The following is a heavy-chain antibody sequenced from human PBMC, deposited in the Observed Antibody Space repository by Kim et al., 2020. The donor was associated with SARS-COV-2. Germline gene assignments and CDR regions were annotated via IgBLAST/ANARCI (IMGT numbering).Heavy chain of an antibody. J-gene: IGHJ6*02. Sequence: ASVKVSCKASGYTFTSYGISWVRQAPGQGLEWMGWISAYNGNTNYAQKLQGRVTMTTDTSTSTAYMELRSLRSDDTAVYYCASTSSRNPGDYYGMDVWGQGTTVTVSS. CDR1: GYTFTSYG. V-gene: IGHV1-18*01. CDR3: ASTSSRNPGDYYGMDV. CDR2: ISAYNGNT.